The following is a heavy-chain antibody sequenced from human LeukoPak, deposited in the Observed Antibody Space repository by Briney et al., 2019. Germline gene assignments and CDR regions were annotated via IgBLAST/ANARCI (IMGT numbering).Heavy chain of an antibody. J-gene: IGHJ4*02. CDR2: ISSNGGST. V-gene: IGHV3-64*01. D-gene: IGHD1-26*01. Sequence: GGSLRLSCAASGFTFISYAMHWVRQAPGKGLEYVSAISSNGGSTYYVNSVKGRFTISRDNSQNTLYLQMGSLRTEDMAVYYCAGEVAAVGVTYFDYWGQGALVTVSS. CDR3: AGEVAAVGVTYFDY. CDR1: GFTFISYA.